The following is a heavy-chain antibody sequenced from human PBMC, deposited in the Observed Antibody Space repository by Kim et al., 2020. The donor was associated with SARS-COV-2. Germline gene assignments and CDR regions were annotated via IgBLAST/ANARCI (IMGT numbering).Heavy chain of an antibody. CDR3: ARDRGYYYDSSGYSYYYGMDV. J-gene: IGHJ6*02. CDR2: IYYSGST. D-gene: IGHD3-22*01. CDR1: GGSISSYY. V-gene: IGHV4-59*01. Sequence: SETLSLTCTVSGGSISSYYWSWIRQPPGKGLECIGYIYYSGSTNYNPSLKSRVTISVDTSKNQFSLKLSSVTAADTAVYYCARDRGYYYDSSGYSYYYGMDVWGQGTTVTVSS.